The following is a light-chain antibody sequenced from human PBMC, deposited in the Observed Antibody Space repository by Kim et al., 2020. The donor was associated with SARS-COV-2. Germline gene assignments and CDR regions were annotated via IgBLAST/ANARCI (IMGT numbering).Light chain of an antibody. Sequence: GASVNLPSTLPGANDAIAAHQPQPEKGPRYLMRVNTDGSHIKGDGIPDRFSGSSSGADRYLTISSLQSEDETDYYCQIWGTGTKRVFGGGTQLTVL. CDR1: GANDA. J-gene: IGLJ3*02. CDR3: QIWGTGTKRV. CDR2: VNTDGSH. V-gene: IGLV4-69*01.